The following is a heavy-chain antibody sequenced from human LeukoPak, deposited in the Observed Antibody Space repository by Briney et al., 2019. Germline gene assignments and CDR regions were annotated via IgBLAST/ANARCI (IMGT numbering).Heavy chain of an antibody. J-gene: IGHJ4*02. CDR1: GFTFSDYW. CDR2: IKPGGSEK. CDR3: ARQDSNY. Sequence: GGSLRLSCAASGFTFSDYWMSWVRQAPGKGLEWVATIKPGGSEKFYVDSVKGRFTISRDNAENSLSLQMNDLRSEDTAMYFCARQDSNYGGQGTLVTVSS. V-gene: IGHV3-7*01.